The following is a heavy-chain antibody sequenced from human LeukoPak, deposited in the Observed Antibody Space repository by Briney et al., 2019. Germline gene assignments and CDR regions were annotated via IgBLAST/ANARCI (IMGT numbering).Heavy chain of an antibody. J-gene: IGHJ4*02. V-gene: IGHV4-38-2*01. D-gene: IGHD6-6*01. CDR2: IYHSGST. CDR1: GYSISSGYY. CDR3: ARIEYNFDY. Sequence: KPSETLSLTCAVSGYSISSGYYWGWIRQPPGKGLEWIGSIYHSGSTYYNPSLKSRVTISVDTSKNQFSLKLSSATAADTAVYYCARIEYNFDYWGQGTLVTVSS.